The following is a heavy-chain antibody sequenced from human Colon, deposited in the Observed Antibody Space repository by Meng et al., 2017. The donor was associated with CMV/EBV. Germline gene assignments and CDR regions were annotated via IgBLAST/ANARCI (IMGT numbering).Heavy chain of an antibody. Sequence: VEAKEAGPGLVKPSQTLSLTCTVSCGSISSDNYFWSWIRQSPGKGLEWIGYIYFNGNVYYNPSLQSRVTISVDTSKNQFSLKVSSVTATDTAVYYCAREVNRVADSDAFDIWGQGTMVTVSS. CDR3: AREVNRVADSDAFDI. CDR1: CGSISSDNYF. V-gene: IGHV4-30-4*08. D-gene: IGHD6-19*01. CDR2: IYFNGNV. J-gene: IGHJ3*02.